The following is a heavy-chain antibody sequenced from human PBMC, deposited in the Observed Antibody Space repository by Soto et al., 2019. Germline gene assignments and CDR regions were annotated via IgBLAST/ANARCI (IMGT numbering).Heavy chain of an antibody. V-gene: IGHV3-33*01. Sequence: VQLVESGGGVVQPGRSLRLSCAASGFTFSSYGMHWVRQAPGKGLEWVAVIWYDGSNKYYADSVKGRFTISRDNSKNTLYLQMNSLRAEDTAVYYCARDTQYYYGSGSCDYWGQGTLVTVSS. CDR1: GFTFSSYG. CDR2: IWYDGSNK. J-gene: IGHJ4*02. D-gene: IGHD3-10*01. CDR3: ARDTQYYYGSGSCDY.